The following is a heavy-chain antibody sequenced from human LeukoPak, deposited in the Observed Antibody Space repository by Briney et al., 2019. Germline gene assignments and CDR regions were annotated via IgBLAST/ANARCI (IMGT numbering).Heavy chain of an antibody. CDR2: INHSGST. J-gene: IGHJ4*02. D-gene: IGHD3-10*01. V-gene: IGHV4-34*01. CDR1: GGSFSGYY. CDR3: ARNYGSGSPNRI. Sequence: PSETLSLTCAVYGGSFSGYYWSWIRQPPGKGLEWIGEINHSGSTNYNPSLKSRVTMSVDTSKNQFSLKLSSVTAADTAVYYCARNYGSGSPNRIWGQGTLVTVSS.